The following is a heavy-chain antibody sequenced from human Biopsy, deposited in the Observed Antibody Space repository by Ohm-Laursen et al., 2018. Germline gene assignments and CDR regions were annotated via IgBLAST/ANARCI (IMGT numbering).Heavy chain of an antibody. D-gene: IGHD3-3*01. V-gene: IGHV4-59*01. CDR2: VYNGGIT. Sequence: GTLSFTCSVSGGPIISYYWTWIRQPPGKGLEWIGHVYNGGITNYNPSLKSRVTISKDTSKNQFSLQVNFVTAADTAVYYCARTPRDSFWSGSYKRGLWFDPWGQGTLVIVSS. J-gene: IGHJ5*02. CDR1: GGPIISYY. CDR3: ARTPRDSFWSGSYKRGLWFDP.